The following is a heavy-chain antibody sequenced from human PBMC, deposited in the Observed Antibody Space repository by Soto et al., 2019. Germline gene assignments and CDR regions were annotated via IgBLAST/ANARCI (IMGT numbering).Heavy chain of an antibody. Sequence: EVQLVESGGGLVQPGGSLRLSCAASGFTFSSYWMHWVRQAPGKGLVWVSRINSDGSSTSYADSVKGRFTISRDNAKNPLYLQMNSLRAEDTGVYYFARGRGRVFTTVTLYGAFDIWGQGTMVTVSS. V-gene: IGHV3-74*01. D-gene: IGHD4-17*01. CDR1: GFTFSSYW. J-gene: IGHJ3*02. CDR3: ARGRGRVFTTVTLYGAFDI. CDR2: INSDGSST.